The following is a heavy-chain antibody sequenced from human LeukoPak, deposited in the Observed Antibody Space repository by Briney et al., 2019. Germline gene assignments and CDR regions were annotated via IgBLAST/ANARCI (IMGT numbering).Heavy chain of an antibody. CDR3: ARGLEGTLSDTISGVVIIYYYYYMDV. D-gene: IGHD3-3*01. V-gene: IGHV1-8*01. Sequence: GASVKVSCKTSGYTFTSYDINWVRQATGQGLEWMGWMNPNSGNTGYAQKFQGRVTITRNTSISTAYMELSSLRSEDTAVYYCARGLEGTLSDTISGVVIIYYYYYMDVWGKGTTVTVSS. J-gene: IGHJ6*03. CDR1: GYTFTSYD. CDR2: MNPNSGNT.